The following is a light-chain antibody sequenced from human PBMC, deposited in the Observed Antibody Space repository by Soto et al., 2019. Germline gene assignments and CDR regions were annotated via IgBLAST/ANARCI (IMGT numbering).Light chain of an antibody. Sequence: QSVLTQPASVSGSPGQSITISCTGTSSDVGSYNLVSWYQQHPGKAPKLMIYEGGKRPSGVSDRFSGSKSGNTASLTISGLQAEDDADYYCCSYAGSSTYVFGTGTKLPS. CDR3: CSYAGSSTYV. CDR2: EGG. J-gene: IGLJ1*01. V-gene: IGLV2-23*01. CDR1: SSDVGSYNL.